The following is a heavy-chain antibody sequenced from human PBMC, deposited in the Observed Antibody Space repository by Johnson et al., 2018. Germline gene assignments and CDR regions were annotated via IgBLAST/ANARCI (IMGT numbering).Heavy chain of an antibody. D-gene: IGHD3-10*01. V-gene: IGHV4-34*01. CDR2: INHGGSI. Sequence: QVQLQQWGAGLFKPSETLSLTCAVYVGSFSAYYWSWIRQTPGKGLEWIGEINHGGSINCNPSPKSRVTISVKWSKNQFSLQLTSATDADTAVYYWSRESFYMRTGKDGFDLWCPGTKVNVSS. CDR3: SRESFYMRTGKDGFDL. J-gene: IGHJ3*01. CDR1: VGSFSAYY.